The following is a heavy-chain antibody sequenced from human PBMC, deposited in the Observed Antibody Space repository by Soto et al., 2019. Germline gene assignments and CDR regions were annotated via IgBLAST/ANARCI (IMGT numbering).Heavy chain of an antibody. CDR2: IDPSDSYT. CDR3: ARHESFSGGSCYPTK. Sequence: PGESLKISFKGSGYSFSSYWISWVRQMPGKGLEWMGRIDPSDSYTNYSPSFQGHVTISADKSISTAYLKWSSLKASDTAMYYCARHESFSGGSCYPTKWGQGTLVTFSS. V-gene: IGHV5-10-1*01. CDR1: GYSFSSYW. J-gene: IGHJ4*02. D-gene: IGHD2-15*01.